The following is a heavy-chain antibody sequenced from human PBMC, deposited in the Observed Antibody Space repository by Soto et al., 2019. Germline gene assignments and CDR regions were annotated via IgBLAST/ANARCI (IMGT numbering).Heavy chain of an antibody. D-gene: IGHD6-6*01. Sequence: QVQLVQSGAEAKKPGSSVKVSCKASGGTFSSYAISWVRQAPGQGLEWMGGIIPIFGTANYAQKFQGRVTIAADESTSTAYMELSSRRSEDKAVYYCARGPFRSSALFTDPTYWYSDLWGRGTLVTVSS. V-gene: IGHV1-69*01. CDR3: ARGPFRSSALFTDPTYWYSDL. CDR2: IIPIFGTA. CDR1: GGTFSSYA. J-gene: IGHJ2*01.